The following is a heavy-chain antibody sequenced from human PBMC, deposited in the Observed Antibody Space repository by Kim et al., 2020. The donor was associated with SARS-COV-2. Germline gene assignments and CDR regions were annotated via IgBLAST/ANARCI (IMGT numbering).Heavy chain of an antibody. V-gene: IGHV3-48*02. CDR1: GFTFSSYS. Sequence: GGSLRLSCAASGFTFSSYSMNWVRQAPGKGLEWVSYISSSSSTIYYADSVKGRFTISRDNAKNSLYLQMNSLRDEDTAVYYCAREKGHYYGSGSTSDYWGQGTLVTVSS. D-gene: IGHD3-10*01. CDR2: ISSSSSTI. CDR3: AREKGHYYGSGSTSDY. J-gene: IGHJ4*02.